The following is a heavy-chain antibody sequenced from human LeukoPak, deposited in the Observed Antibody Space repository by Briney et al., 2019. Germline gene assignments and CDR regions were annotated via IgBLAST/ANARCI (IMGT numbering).Heavy chain of an antibody. D-gene: IGHD2-8*02. CDR3: VREAGYCTAASCSKTNWFDP. V-gene: IGHV3-23*05. CDR1: GFVFSSHA. CDR2: ISNGY. Sequence: GGSLRLSCVASGFVFSSHAMSWVRQAPGKGLEWVSAISNGYYYADSVKGQSTISRDNSKNTVYLQMSSLRAEDTAVYFCVREAGYCTAASCSKTNWFDPWGQGTLVTVSS. J-gene: IGHJ5*02.